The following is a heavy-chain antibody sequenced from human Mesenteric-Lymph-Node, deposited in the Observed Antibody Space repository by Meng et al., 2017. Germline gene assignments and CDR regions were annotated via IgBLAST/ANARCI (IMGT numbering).Heavy chain of an antibody. J-gene: IGHJ5*02. CDR1: GYTFTSYG. Sequence: QVQLVQSGAEVKKPGASVKVSCKAYGYTFTSYGISWVRQAPGQGLEWMGWISAYNGNTNYAQKLQGRVTMTTDTSTSTAYMELRSLRSDDTAVYYCARDTLYYDILTGYSPTNWFDPWGQGTLVTVSS. CDR2: ISAYNGNT. CDR3: ARDTLYYDILTGYSPTNWFDP. D-gene: IGHD3-9*01. V-gene: IGHV1-18*01.